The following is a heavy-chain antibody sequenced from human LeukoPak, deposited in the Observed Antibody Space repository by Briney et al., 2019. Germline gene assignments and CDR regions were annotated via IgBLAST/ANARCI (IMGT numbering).Heavy chain of an antibody. V-gene: IGHV1-18*01. Sequence: ASVKVSCKASGYTFTSYGISWVRQAPGQGLEWMGWISAYNGNTNYAQKLQGRVTMTTDTSTSTAYMELRSLRSDDTAVYYCARVNHYYGSGSYYYDAFDIWGQGTMVTVSS. J-gene: IGHJ3*02. CDR1: GYTFTSYG. D-gene: IGHD3-10*01. CDR3: ARVNHYYGSGSYYYDAFDI. CDR2: ISAYNGNT.